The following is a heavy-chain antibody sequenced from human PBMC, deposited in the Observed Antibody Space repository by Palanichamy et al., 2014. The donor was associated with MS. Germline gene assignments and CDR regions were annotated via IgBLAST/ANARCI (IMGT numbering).Heavy chain of an antibody. V-gene: IGHV3-20*03. CDR2: INWNGGST. J-gene: IGHJ3*02. CDR3: ARGSSGGSYYGRGAFDI. D-gene: IGHD1-26*01. Sequence: LEWVSGINWNGGSTGYADSVKGRFTISRDNAKNSLYLQMNSLRAEDTALYYCARGSSGGSYYGRGAFDIWGQGTMVTVSS.